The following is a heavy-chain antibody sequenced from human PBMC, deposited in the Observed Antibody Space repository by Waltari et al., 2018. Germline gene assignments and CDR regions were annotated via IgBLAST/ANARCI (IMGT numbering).Heavy chain of an antibody. CDR2: ITCDGGST. J-gene: IGHJ6*02. D-gene: IGHD3-9*01. CDR3: VKEAAGYDSLIANGLDV. Sequence: EVQLEESGGGVVQPGGSLRLSCAASGFTFDDFAMHWVRQAPGNGLVWVSLITCDGGSTYYADSVKGRFAISRDNGKDFLYLQMNSLRPEDTALYYCVKEAAGYDSLIANGLDVWGQGTTVTVSS. V-gene: IGHV3-43D*04. CDR1: GFTFDDFA.